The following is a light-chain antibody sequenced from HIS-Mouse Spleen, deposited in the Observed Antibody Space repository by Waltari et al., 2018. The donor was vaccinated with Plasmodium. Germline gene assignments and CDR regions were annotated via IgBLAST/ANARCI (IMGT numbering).Light chain of an antibody. CDR3: QQYNNWSFT. CDR1: QSVSSN. Sequence: DIVMTQSPATLSVSPGERATLSCRASQSVSSNLAWYQQKPGQAPRLLIYGASTRVTGIPARFSGSGSGTEFTLTISSLQSEDFAVYYCQQYNNWSFTFGPGTKVDIK. V-gene: IGKV3-15*01. J-gene: IGKJ3*01. CDR2: GAS.